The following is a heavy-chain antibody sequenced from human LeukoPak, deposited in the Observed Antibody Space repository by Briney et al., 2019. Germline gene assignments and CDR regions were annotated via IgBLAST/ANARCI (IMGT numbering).Heavy chain of an antibody. V-gene: IGHV3-21*01. CDR1: GFTFSSYS. CDR2: ISSSSSYI. J-gene: IGHJ4*02. D-gene: IGHD1-26*01. CDR3: ARDSAGATSSGVYYFDY. Sequence: GGSLRLSCAASGFTFSSYSMNWVRQAPGKGLEWVSSISSSSSYIYYADSVKGRFTISRDNAKNSLYLQMNSLRAEDTAVYYCARDSAGATSSGVYYFDYWGQGTLVTVSS.